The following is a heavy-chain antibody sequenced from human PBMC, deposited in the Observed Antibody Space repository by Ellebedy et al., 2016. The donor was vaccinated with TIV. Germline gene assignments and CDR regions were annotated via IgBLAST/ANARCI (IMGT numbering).Heavy chain of an antibody. CDR1: GFSLTNIIMG. D-gene: IGHD2-21*02. CDR3: ARAAKFCGGDCTYKFDY. V-gene: IGHV2-26*01. CDR2: IFSNDER. J-gene: IGHJ4*02. Sequence: SGPTLVKPKETLTLTCTVSGFSLTNIIMGVSWIRQPPGKALEWLAHIFSNDERSYASSLKSRPSISKDTSKGQVVLTMTNMDPVDTATYYCARAAKFCGGDCTYKFDYWGQGALVTVSS.